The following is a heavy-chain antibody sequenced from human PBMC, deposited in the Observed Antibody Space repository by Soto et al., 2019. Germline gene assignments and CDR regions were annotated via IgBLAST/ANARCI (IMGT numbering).Heavy chain of an antibody. CDR3: ARGHASERGGYHYFDY. D-gene: IGHD2-15*01. CDR2: ISGSRNYT. Sequence: PGGSLRLSCAVSGITFSDSYMTWIRQAPGKGLEWVSFISGSRNYTHYADSVKGRFTISRDNAKNLLYLQMDSLRVEDTAVYFCARGHASERGGYHYFDYWGHGTLVTLPS. CDR1: GITFSDSY. V-gene: IGHV3-11*06. J-gene: IGHJ4*01.